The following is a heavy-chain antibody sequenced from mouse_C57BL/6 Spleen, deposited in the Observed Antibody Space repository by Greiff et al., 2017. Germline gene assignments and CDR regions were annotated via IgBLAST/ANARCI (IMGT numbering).Heavy chain of an antibody. CDR1: GYAFTNYL. D-gene: IGHD2-4*01. V-gene: IGHV1-54*01. CDR2: INPGSGGT. J-gene: IGHJ1*03. Sequence: QVQLQQSGAELVRPGTSVKVSCKASGYAFTNYLIEWVKQRPGQGLEWIGVINPGSGGTNYNEKFKGKATLTADKSSSTAYMQLSSLTSEDSAVYVWARCRDYDYDHWYFDVWGTGTTVTVSS. CDR3: ARCRDYDYDHWYFDV.